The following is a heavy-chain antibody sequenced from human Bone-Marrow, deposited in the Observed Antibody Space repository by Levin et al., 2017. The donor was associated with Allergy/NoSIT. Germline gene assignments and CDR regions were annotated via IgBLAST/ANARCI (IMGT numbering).Heavy chain of an antibody. CDR2: INSDGSST. Sequence: GGSLRLSCAASGFTFSSYWMHWVRQAPGKGLVWVSRINSDGSSTSYADSVKGRFTISRDNAKNTLYLQMNSLRAEDTAVYYCARGRRADDYGDSRYYDGMDVWGQGTTVTVSS. CDR3: ARGRRADDYGDSRYYDGMDV. J-gene: IGHJ6*02. D-gene: IGHD4-17*01. CDR1: GFTFSSYW. V-gene: IGHV3-74*01.